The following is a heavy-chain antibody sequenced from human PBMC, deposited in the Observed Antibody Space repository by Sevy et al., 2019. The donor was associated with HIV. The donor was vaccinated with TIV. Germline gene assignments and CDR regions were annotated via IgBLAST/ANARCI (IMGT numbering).Heavy chain of an antibody. J-gene: IGHJ4*02. V-gene: IGHV1-2*02. CDR3: ARGRVIFDY. CDR1: GYNFTGYY. CDR2: INPNTVVT. Sequence: ASVKVSCEASGYNFTGYYIHWVRQAPGQGLEWMGYINPNTVVTNYSKKFRGRVTVTSDTSIRTVYMQLTNLRSDDTAAYYCARGRVIFDYWGQGTLVTVSS.